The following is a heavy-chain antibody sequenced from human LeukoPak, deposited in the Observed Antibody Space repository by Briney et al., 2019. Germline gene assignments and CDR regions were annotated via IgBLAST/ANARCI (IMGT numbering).Heavy chain of an antibody. Sequence: GGSLRLSCAASGFTFSSYEMNWVRQAPGKGLEWVSYISSSGSTIYYADSVKGRFTTSRDNAKNSLYLQMNSLRAEDTAVYYCARDRDNVAGTRGYFDYWGQGTLVTVSS. J-gene: IGHJ4*02. CDR1: GFTFSSYE. CDR2: ISSSGSTI. D-gene: IGHD6-19*01. V-gene: IGHV3-48*03. CDR3: ARDRDNVAGTRGYFDY.